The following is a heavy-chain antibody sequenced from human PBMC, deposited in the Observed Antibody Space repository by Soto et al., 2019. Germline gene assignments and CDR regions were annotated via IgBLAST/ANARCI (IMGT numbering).Heavy chain of an antibody. CDR2: IYYIGST. V-gene: IGHV4-59*01. J-gene: IGHJ4*02. CDR1: GGSISSYY. D-gene: IGHD1-1*01. CDR3: ARVTTGITREFDY. Sequence: SETLSLTCTVSGGSISSYYWSWIRQPPGKGLEWIGYIYYIGSTNYNPSLKSRVTISVDTSKNQFSLKLSSVTAADTAVYYCARVTTGITREFDYWGQGTLVTVSS.